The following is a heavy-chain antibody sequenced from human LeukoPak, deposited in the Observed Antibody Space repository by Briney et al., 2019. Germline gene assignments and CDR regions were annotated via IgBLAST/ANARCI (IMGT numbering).Heavy chain of an antibody. Sequence: PGGSLRLSCAASGFTFSSYAMSWVRQAPGKGLEWVSGISGAGGSTYYADSVKGRFTISRDNSKNTLYLQMKSLRAEDTAVYYCAKDSSGCYYFDYWGQGTLVTVSS. D-gene: IGHD3-22*01. CDR2: ISGAGGST. V-gene: IGHV3-23*01. CDR1: GFTFSSYA. CDR3: AKDSSGCYYFDY. J-gene: IGHJ4*02.